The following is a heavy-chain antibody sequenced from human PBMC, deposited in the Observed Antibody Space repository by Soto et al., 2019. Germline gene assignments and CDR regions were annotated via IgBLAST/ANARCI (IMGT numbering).Heavy chain of an antibody. Sequence: QIRLQESGPGLVKSSGTLSLTCTVSGDSITNSDWWSWVRQSPGKGLEWIGEIHHSGATNYNPSLKSRVTISLDTSTNHLSLKVSSVTAADTAVYYCVRNGYYCLDIWGRGTTVTVSS. V-gene: IGHV4-4*02. J-gene: IGHJ6*02. CDR3: VRNGYYCLDI. CDR1: GDSITNSDW. CDR2: IHHSGAT.